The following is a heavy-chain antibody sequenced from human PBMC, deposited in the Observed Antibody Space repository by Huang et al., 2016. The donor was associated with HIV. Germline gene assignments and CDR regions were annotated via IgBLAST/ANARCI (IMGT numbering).Heavy chain of an antibody. Sequence: QVQLQESGPGPVKPSQTLSLTCPVSGDSISRGGYLWSWILQSPGKGLEWIGSIYYTGTTSYNPSLRSRVTMSVDTSKNQFSLRLTSVTAEDTAVYYCARDRITQCNGGRCYSDWSDPWGQGTLVIVSS. J-gene: IGHJ5*02. CDR3: ARDRITQCNGGRCYSDWSDP. V-gene: IGHV4-30-4*08. CDR1: GDSISRGGYL. D-gene: IGHD2-15*01. CDR2: IYYTGTT.